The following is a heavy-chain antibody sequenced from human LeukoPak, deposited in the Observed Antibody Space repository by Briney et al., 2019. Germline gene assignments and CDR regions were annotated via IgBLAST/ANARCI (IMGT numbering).Heavy chain of an antibody. D-gene: IGHD2-2*01. CDR1: GFTFSDYT. CDR2: ISSSSSYI. V-gene: IGHV3-21*04. CDR3: AKGGTYEVVPAAI. J-gene: IGHJ4*02. Sequence: GGSLRLSCAASGFTFSDYTMNWVRQAPGRGLEWVSSISSSSSYIYYADSVRGRFTISRDNSKNTLYLQMNSLRAEDTAVYYCAKGGTYEVVPAAIWGQGTLVTVSS.